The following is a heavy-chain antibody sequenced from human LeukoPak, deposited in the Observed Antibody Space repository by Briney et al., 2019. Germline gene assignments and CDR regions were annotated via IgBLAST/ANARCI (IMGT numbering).Heavy chain of an antibody. CDR2: ISGSGGGT. D-gene: IGHD3-9*01. Sequence: PGGSLRLSCAASGFTFSSYGMSWVRQAPGKGLEWVSAISGSGGGTYYADSVKGRFTISRDNSKNPLYLQMNSLRAEDTAVYYCARWGYYDILTGPAWALDYWGQGTLVTVSS. CDR1: GFTFSSYG. J-gene: IGHJ4*02. V-gene: IGHV3-23*01. CDR3: ARWGYYDILTGPAWALDY.